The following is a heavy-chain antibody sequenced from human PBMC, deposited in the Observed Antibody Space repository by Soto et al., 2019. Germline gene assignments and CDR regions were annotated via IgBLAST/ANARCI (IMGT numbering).Heavy chain of an antibody. V-gene: IGHV1-69*13. Sequence: SLKISCKASGGTFSSYASSWVRQAPGQGLEWMGGIIPIFGTANYAQTFQGRVTITADESTSTAYMELSSLRSEDTAVYYCVRASYGSGSYYSCDYWGKGTLVTGSS. CDR2: IIPIFGTA. D-gene: IGHD3-10*01. CDR1: GGTFSSYA. CDR3: VRASYGSGSYYSCDY. J-gene: IGHJ4*02.